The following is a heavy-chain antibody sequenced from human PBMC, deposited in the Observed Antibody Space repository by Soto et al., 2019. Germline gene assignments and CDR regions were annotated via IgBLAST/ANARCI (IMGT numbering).Heavy chain of an antibody. CDR1: GYTFTGYY. D-gene: IGHD3-10*01. V-gene: IGHV1-2*04. CDR2: INPNSGGT. J-gene: IGHJ6*02. Sequence: QVQLVQSGAEVKKPGASVKVSCKASGYTFTGYYMHWVRQAPGQGLEWMGWINPNSGGTNYAQKFQGCVTMTRDTSISTAYMELSRLRSDDTAVYYCARSRGWFGEPSDYYYGMDVWGQGTTVTVSS. CDR3: ARSRGWFGEPSDYYYGMDV.